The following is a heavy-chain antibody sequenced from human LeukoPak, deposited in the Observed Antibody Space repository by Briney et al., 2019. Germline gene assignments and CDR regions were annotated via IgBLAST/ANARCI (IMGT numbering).Heavy chain of an antibody. CDR2: ISGSGGST. Sequence: PGGSLRLSCAASGFTFDDYAMHWARQAPGNGLEWVSAISGSGGSTYYADSVKGRFTISRDNSKNTLYLQMNSLRAEDTAVYYRAKDREGSSAWRGYFDYWGQGTLVTVSS. CDR1: GFTFDDYA. J-gene: IGHJ4*02. D-gene: IGHD6-19*01. V-gene: IGHV3-23*01. CDR3: AKDREGSSAWRGYFDY.